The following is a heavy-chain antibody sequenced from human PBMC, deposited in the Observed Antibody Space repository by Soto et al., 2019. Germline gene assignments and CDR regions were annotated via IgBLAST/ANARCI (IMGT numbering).Heavy chain of an antibody. J-gene: IGHJ6*02. CDR3: AKTQRLATIGRNYYYGIDA. Sequence: PGGSLRLSCAASGFTFSSYAMSWVRQAPGKGLEGVSAISGSGGSTYYADSVKGRFTISRDNSKNTLYLQMNSLRAEETAVYYYAKTQRLATIGRNYYYGIDAWGQGTTVTVSS. CDR2: ISGSGGST. CDR1: GFTFSSYA. D-gene: IGHD5-12*01. V-gene: IGHV3-23*01.